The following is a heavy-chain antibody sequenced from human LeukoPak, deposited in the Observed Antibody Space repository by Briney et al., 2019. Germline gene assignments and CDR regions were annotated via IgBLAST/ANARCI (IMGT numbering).Heavy chain of an antibody. Sequence: ASVKVSCKASGYTFTSYYMHWVRQAPGQGLEWMGIINPSGGSTSYAQKFQGRVTMTRDTSTSTVYMELSSLRSEDTAVYSCVREEDEQQLGSWGQGTLVTVSS. V-gene: IGHV1-46*03. J-gene: IGHJ4*02. CDR1: GYTFTSYY. CDR3: VREEDEQQLGS. D-gene: IGHD6-13*01. CDR2: INPSGGST.